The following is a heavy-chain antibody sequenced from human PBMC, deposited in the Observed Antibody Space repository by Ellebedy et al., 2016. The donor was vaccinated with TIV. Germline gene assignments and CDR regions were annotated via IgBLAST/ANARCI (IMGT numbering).Heavy chain of an antibody. Sequence: SVKVSCXTSGYIFTSHDINWVRQAPGQGLEWMGKIIPIIDIPNYTQKFQGRVTISADKSTSTAYMELSSLRSEDTAVYYCARVNQWQGFDAWGQGTLVTVSS. CDR1: GYIFTSHD. J-gene: IGHJ5*02. V-gene: IGHV1-69*04. D-gene: IGHD6-19*01. CDR2: IIPIIDIP. CDR3: ARVNQWQGFDA.